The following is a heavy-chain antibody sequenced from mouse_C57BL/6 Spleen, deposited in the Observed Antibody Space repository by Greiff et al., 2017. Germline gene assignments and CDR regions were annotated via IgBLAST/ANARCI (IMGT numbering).Heavy chain of an antibody. CDR1: GYTFTDYE. CDR3: TRPPIRWERGVYFDY. D-gene: IGHD4-1*01. V-gene: IGHV1-15*01. J-gene: IGHJ2*01. CDR2: IDPETGGT. Sequence: QVQLQQSGAELVRPGASVTLSCKASGYTFTDYEMHWVKQTPVHGLEWIGAIDPETGGTAYNQKFKGKAILTADKSSSTAYMELRSLTSEDSAVYYCTRPPIRWERGVYFDYWGQGTTLTVSS.